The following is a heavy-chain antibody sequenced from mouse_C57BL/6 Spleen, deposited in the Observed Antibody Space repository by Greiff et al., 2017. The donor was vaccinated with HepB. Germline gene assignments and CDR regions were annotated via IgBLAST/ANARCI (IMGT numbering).Heavy chain of an antibody. Sequence: DVQLQESGAELVKPGASVKLSCTASGFNIKDYYMHWVKQRTEQGLEWIGRIDPEDGVTKYAPKFQGKATITADTSSNTAYLQLSSLTSEDTAVYYCAPYGSIMDYWGQGTSVTVSS. J-gene: IGHJ4*01. CDR1: GFNIKDYY. V-gene: IGHV14-2*01. D-gene: IGHD1-1*01. CDR2: IDPEDGVT. CDR3: APYGSIMDY.